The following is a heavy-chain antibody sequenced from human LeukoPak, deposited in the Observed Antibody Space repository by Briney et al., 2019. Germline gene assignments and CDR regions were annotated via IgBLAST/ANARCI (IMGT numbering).Heavy chain of an antibody. CDR3: AEETPYYYASGSPSVDY. J-gene: IGHJ4*02. CDR1: GFTFSSYS. V-gene: IGHV3-48*01. Sequence: PGGSLRLSCAASGFTFSSYSMNWVRQAPGKGLEWVSYISSSSSTIYYADSVKGRFTISRDNSKNTLYLQMNSLRAEDTAVYYCAEETPYYYASGSPSVDYWGQGTLVTVSS. CDR2: ISSSSSTI. D-gene: IGHD3-10*01.